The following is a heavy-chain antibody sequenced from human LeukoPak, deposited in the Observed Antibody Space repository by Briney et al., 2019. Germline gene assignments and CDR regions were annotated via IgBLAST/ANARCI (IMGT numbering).Heavy chain of an antibody. J-gene: IGHJ1*01. CDR3: AREYCSGGSCLYFQH. V-gene: IGHV3-48*04. CDR2: ISSSGDTI. Sequence: PGGSLRLSCAASGFTFSSYAMSWVRQAPGKGLEWVSYISSSGDTIYYADSVKGRFTISRDNAKNTLYLQMNSLRAEDTAVYYCAREYCSGGSCLYFQHWGQGTLVTVSS. D-gene: IGHD2-15*01. CDR1: GFTFSSYA.